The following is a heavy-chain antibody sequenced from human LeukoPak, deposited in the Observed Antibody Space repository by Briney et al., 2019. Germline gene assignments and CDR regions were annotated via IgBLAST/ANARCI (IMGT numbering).Heavy chain of an antibody. V-gene: IGHV1-46*01. CDR2: INPSGGST. CDR3: ARDIVVVPAAIRYYYYGMDV. J-gene: IGHJ6*02. Sequence: ASVKVSCKASGYTFTSSYMHWVRQAPGQGLEWMGIINPSGGSTSYAQKFQGRVTMTRDTSTSTVYMELSSLRSEDTAVYYCARDIVVVPAAIRYYYYGMDVWGQGTTVTVSS. D-gene: IGHD2-2*02. CDR1: GYTFTSSY.